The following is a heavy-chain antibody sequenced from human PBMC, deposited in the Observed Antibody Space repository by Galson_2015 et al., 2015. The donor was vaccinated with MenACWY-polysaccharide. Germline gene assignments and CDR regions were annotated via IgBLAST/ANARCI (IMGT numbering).Heavy chain of an antibody. J-gene: IGHJ4*02. V-gene: IGHV3-15*01. CDR2: IKSKTDGGTT. Sequence: SLRLSCAASGFTFSNAWMSWVRQAPGKGLERVGRIKSKTDGGTTDYAAPVKGRFTISRDDSKNTLYLQMNSLKTEDTAVYYCTTAGIAVAGLTDYWGQGTLVTVSS. CDR1: GFTFSNAW. CDR3: TTAGIAVAGLTDY. D-gene: IGHD6-19*01.